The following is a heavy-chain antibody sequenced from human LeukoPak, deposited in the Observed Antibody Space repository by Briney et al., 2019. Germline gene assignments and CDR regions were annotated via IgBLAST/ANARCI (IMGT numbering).Heavy chain of an antibody. CDR1: GFTFISYS. D-gene: IGHD4-11*01. V-gene: IGHV3-23*01. CDR3: ATSTVAKYDY. J-gene: IGHJ4*02. CDR2: IGGSGITS. Sequence: GGSLRLSCAASGFTFISYSMAWVRQAPGEGLDWVSAIGGSGITSYYADSVKGRFTISRDSSKNTLYLQMSRLRADDTAVYYCATSTVAKYDYWGQGTLVAVSS.